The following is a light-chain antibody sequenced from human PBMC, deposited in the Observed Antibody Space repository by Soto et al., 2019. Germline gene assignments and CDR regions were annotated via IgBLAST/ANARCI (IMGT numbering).Light chain of an antibody. J-gene: IGKJ1*01. Sequence: RVMPQSPATLSVSPGERATLSCRASQSVSSNLAWYQQKPGQAPRLLIYGASTRATGIPARFSGSGSGTEFTLTISSLQSEDFAVYYWQQYNNWPETFGQGTKVDIK. CDR3: QQYNNWPET. CDR2: GAS. CDR1: QSVSSN. V-gene: IGKV3-15*01.